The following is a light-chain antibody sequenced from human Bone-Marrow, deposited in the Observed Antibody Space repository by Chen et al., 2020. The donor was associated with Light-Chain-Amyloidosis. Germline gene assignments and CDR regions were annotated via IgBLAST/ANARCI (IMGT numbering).Light chain of an antibody. J-gene: IGLJ3*02. CDR1: NIGSTR. Sequence: SYVLTPPSSVSVAPGQTAQIACGGNNIGSTRVHWYQQTPGQAPLLVVYDDSDRPSGIPERLSGSNSGNTATLTISRVEAGDEADYYCQVCDRSSDRPVFGGGTKLTVL. CDR2: DDS. CDR3: QVCDRSSDRPV. V-gene: IGLV3-21*02.